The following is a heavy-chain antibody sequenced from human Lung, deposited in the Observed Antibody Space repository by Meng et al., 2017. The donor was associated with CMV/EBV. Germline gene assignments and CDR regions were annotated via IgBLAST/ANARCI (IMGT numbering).Heavy chain of an antibody. CDR1: GFTFSSYS. V-gene: IGHV3-21*01. D-gene: IGHD2-2*01. J-gene: IGHJ6*02. CDR3: ARVVVPATLGMDV. Sequence: GGSXRRXGAAAGFTFSSYSMNWVRQATGKGLEWVSSISSSSSYIYYADSVKGRFTISRDNAKNSLYLQMNSLRAEDTAVYYCARVVVPATLGMDVWGQGTTVTVSS. CDR2: ISSSSSYI.